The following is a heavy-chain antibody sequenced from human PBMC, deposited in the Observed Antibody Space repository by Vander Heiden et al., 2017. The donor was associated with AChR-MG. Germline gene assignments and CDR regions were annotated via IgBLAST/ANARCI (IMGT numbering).Heavy chain of an antibody. Sequence: QVQLQQWGAGLLKPSETLSLTCAVYGGSFSGYYWRWIRQPPRKGLEWIGEINQSGSTNYNPSLKGLVTISVDKSKNQFSLKLSSVTAADTAVYYCARGGYDFWSGYYNFYYYGIDVWGQGTTVTVSS. CDR2: INQSGST. D-gene: IGHD3-3*01. V-gene: IGHV4-34*01. CDR3: ARGGYDFWSGYYNFYYYGIDV. J-gene: IGHJ6*02. CDR1: GGSFSGYY.